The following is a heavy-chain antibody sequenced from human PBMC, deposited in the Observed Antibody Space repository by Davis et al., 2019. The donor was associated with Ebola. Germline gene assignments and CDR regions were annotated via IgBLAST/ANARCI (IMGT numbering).Heavy chain of an antibody. CDR3: ARFPIVVEPASIS. CDR2: IYYSRST. D-gene: IGHD2-2*01. CDR1: GGSITSDEYY. J-gene: IGHJ4*02. V-gene: IGHV4-30-4*01. Sequence: MPSETLSLTCTVSGGSITSDEYYWSWIRQPPGKGLEWIAYIYYSRSTYYNPSLKSRVTISVDTSKNQLSLRLTSVIAADTAVYYCARFPIVVEPASISWGQGTLVTVSS.